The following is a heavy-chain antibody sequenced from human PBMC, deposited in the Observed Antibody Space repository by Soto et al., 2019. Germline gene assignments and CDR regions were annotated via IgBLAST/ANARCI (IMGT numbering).Heavy chain of an antibody. CDR2: ISPGDSDT. V-gene: IGHV5-51*01. Sequence: PGESLKISCKASGFSFTTYWIAWVRQVPGKGLEWVGIISPGDSDTRYSPSFQGQVTISADRSITTAYLQWSSLKASDTAMYYCARQIYDSDTGPNFQYYFDSWGQGTPVTVSS. CDR3: ARQIYDSDTGPNFQYYFDS. D-gene: IGHD3-22*01. J-gene: IGHJ4*02. CDR1: GFSFTTYW.